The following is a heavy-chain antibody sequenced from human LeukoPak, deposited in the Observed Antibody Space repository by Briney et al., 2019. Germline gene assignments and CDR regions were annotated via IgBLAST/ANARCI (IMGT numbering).Heavy chain of an antibody. CDR3: ARDAGVGPINWFDP. V-gene: IGHV1-69*05. J-gene: IGHJ5*02. Sequence: SVKVSCKASGGTFSSYAISWVRQAPGQGLEWMGGIIPIFGTANYAQKFQGRVTITTDESTSTAYMELSSLRSEDTAVYYCARDAGVGPINWFDPWGQGTLVTVSS. CDR2: IIPIFGTA. CDR1: GGTFSSYA. D-gene: IGHD3-3*01.